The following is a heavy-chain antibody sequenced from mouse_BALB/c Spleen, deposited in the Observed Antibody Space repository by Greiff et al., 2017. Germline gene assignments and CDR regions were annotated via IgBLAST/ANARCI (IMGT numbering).Heavy chain of an antibody. CDR3: SRQIYGYEADD. CDR1: GFTFSSYG. V-gene: IGHV5-6*01. D-gene: IGHD2-2*01. J-gene: IGHJ2*01. Sequence: EVKLVESGGDLVKPGGSLTLSCAASGFTFSSYGMSWVRQTPDKRLEWVATISSGGSYTYYPDSVKGRFTISRDNAKNTLYLQMSSLKSEDTAMYYCSRQIYGYEADDWGQGTTLTVTS. CDR2: ISSGGSYT.